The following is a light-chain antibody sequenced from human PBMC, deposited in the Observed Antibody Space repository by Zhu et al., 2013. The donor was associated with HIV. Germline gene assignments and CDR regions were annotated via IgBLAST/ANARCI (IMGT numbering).Light chain of an antibody. CDR3: LQHNSYPLT. V-gene: IGKV1-9*01. CDR2: GAS. J-gene: IGKJ4*01. CDR1: QGIGSY. Sequence: IQLTQSPSSLSASVGDRVTITCRASQGIGSYLAWYRQKSGKAPELLIYGASTLQSGVPSRFSGSGSGTDFTLTISGLQAEDYATYYCLQHNSYPLTFGGGTKVEIK.